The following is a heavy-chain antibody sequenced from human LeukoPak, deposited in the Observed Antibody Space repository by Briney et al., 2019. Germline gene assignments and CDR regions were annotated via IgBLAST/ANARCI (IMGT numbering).Heavy chain of an antibody. CDR2: ISGSGETT. J-gene: IGHJ4*02. CDR1: GFTFSSFH. Sequence: GGSLRLSCEASGFTFSSFHMSWVRQAPGKGLEWVSAISGSGETTYYADSVKGRFTVSRDNSKNTLYVQMDSLRAEDTAVYYCAKRGYTYGGHFDYWGQGALVTVSS. D-gene: IGHD5-18*01. V-gene: IGHV3-23*01. CDR3: AKRGYTYGGHFDY.